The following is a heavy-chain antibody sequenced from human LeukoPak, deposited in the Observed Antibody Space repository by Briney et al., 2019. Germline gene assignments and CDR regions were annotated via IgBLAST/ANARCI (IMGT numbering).Heavy chain of an antibody. J-gene: IGHJ4*02. D-gene: IGHD2-2*02. V-gene: IGHV4-34*01. CDR3: ATLNSYCRSSTSCYTTSY. CDR2: INHSGST. CDR1: GGSFSGYD. Sequence: TSETLSLTCAVYGGSFSGYDWSWIRRPPGKGLEWIGEINHSGSTNYNPSLKSRVTISVDTSKNQFSLKLSSVTAADTAVYYCATLNSYCRSSTSCYTTSYWGQGTLVTVSS.